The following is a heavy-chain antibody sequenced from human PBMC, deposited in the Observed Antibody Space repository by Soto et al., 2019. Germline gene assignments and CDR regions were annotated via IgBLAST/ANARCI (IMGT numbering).Heavy chain of an antibody. J-gene: IGHJ4*02. Sequence: QMQLVQSGAEARKPGASVKVSCKTSGYTFTGYYLNWVRQAPGRGLEWVGWINPKTGDTNNAQKFQGRVTMTTDTSISTCYMELSGLKSADTAVYYCVTGDHLVRWGQGTRVTVTS. D-gene: IGHD6-6*01. CDR3: VTGDHLVR. CDR2: INPKTGDT. V-gene: IGHV1-2*02. CDR1: GYTFTGYY.